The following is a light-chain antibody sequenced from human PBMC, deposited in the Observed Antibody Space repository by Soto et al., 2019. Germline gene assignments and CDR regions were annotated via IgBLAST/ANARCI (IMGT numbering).Light chain of an antibody. CDR2: DAS. V-gene: IGKV1-5*01. CDR1: QSISIW. Sequence: DIQMTQSPCTLSASVGDRVTVTCRASQSISIWLACYQQKPGKAPKLVIYDASRLESGVPSRFSGSGSGTEFTHTISSLQADDFGTYYCQEYNSYTGTFGPGTKVDIK. J-gene: IGKJ1*01. CDR3: QEYNSYTGT.